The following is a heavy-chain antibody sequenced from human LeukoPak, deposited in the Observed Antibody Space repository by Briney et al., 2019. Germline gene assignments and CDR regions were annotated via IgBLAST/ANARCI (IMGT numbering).Heavy chain of an antibody. Sequence: GGSLRLSCAASGFTFSSFWMHWVRQAPGKGLVWVSSTNRDGSSTYYADSVKGRFTISRDNAKNTLYLQINSLRVEDTAVYYCAGDEDLDTALIKRGFDYWGQGTLVTVSS. V-gene: IGHV3-74*01. CDR2: TNRDGSST. CDR3: AGDEDLDTALIKRGFDY. CDR1: GFTFSSFW. D-gene: IGHD5-18*01. J-gene: IGHJ4*02.